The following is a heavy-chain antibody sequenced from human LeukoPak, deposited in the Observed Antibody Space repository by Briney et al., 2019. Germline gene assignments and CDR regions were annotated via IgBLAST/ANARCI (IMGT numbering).Heavy chain of an antibody. V-gene: IGHV3-7*01. J-gene: IGHJ3*01. CDR1: GFTFSLYW. CDR2: IKEDGSKK. D-gene: IGHD4-17*01. Sequence: GSLRLSCATSGFTFSLYWMNWVRQAPGKGLEWVANIKEDGSKKYYVESVKGRFTISRDNAKNSVFLQMNTLRADDTAIYYCARATRADFGDVHDAFDVWGQGTMVAVSS. CDR3: ARATRADFGDVHDAFDV.